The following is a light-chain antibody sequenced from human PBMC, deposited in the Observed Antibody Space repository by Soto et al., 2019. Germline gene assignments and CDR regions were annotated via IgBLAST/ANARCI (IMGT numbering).Light chain of an antibody. CDR1: SSDVGTYNY. Sequence: QSVLTQPRSVSGPPGQSVSISCSGTSSDVGTYNYVSWYQQHPGKAPKLMIYDVSKRPSGFPDRFSGSKSGNTASLTISGLKAEDEADYYCCSYAGGYTHAVFGGWTKLTVL. CDR3: CSYAGGYTHAV. V-gene: IGLV2-11*01. J-gene: IGLJ2*01. CDR2: DVS.